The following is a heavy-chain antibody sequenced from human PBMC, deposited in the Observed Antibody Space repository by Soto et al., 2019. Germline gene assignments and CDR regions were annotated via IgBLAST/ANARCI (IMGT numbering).Heavy chain of an antibody. V-gene: IGHV3-9*01. CDR3: AEDKVWVTDDYYYYYMDV. CDR2: ISWNSGSI. D-gene: IGHD2-21*02. CDR1: GYTFDDYA. J-gene: IGHJ6*03. Sequence: EVQLVESGGGLVQPGRSLRLSCAASGYTFDDYAMHWVRQAPGKGLEWVSGISWNSGSIGYADSVKGRFTISRDNAKNSLYLHMNSLRAEDTALYYCAEDKVWVTDDYYYYYMDVWGKGTTVTVSS.